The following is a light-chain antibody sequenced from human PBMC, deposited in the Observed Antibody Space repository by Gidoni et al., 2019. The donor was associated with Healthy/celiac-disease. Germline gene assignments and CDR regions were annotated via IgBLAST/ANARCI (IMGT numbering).Light chain of an antibody. CDR1: QSVLYSSNNKNY. J-gene: IGKJ4*02. CDR3: QQYYSTPPLT. Sequence: DIGMTQYPDSLDVSLGERATINCKSSQSVLYSSNNKNYLAWYQQKPGQPPKLLIYWASTRESGVPDRFSGSGSGTDFTLTISSLQAEDVSVYYCQQYYSTPPLTFGGGTKVEIK. V-gene: IGKV4-1*01. CDR2: WAS.